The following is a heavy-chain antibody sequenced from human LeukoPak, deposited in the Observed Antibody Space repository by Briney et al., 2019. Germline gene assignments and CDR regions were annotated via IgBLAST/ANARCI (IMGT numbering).Heavy chain of an antibody. V-gene: IGHV3-21*01. CDR2: ISSSSSYI. CDR1: GFTFSSYS. D-gene: IGHD3-3*01. Sequence: KSGGSLRLSCAAFGFTFSSYSMNWVRQAPGKGLEWVSSISSSSSYIYYADSVKGRFTISRDNAKNSLYLQMNSLRAEDTAVYYCARVSPVDYDFWSGYPRYYYYMDVWGKGTTVTVSS. J-gene: IGHJ6*03. CDR3: ARVSPVDYDFWSGYPRYYYYMDV.